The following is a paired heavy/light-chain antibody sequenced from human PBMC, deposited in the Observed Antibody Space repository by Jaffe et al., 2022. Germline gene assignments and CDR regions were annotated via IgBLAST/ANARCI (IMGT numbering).Light chain of an antibody. V-gene: IGKV3-20*01. CDR3: QQYGSSPPVT. Sequence: EIVLTQSPGTLSLSPGERATVSCRASQSVSSSYLAWYQQKPGQAPRLLIYGASSRATGIPDRFSGSGSGTDFTLTISRLEPEDFAVYYCQQYGSSPPVTFGQGTRLEIK. CDR2: GAS. J-gene: IGKJ5*01. CDR1: QSVSSSY.
Heavy chain of an antibody. CDR2: ISGSGSTI. D-gene: IGHD1-26*01. CDR1: GFTFSTYK. J-gene: IGHJ3*02. V-gene: IGHV3-48*03. CDR3: ARDPDRRRIVGAINDGFDI. Sequence: EVQLVESGGGLVQPGGSLRLSCGASGFTFSTYKMNWVRQAPGKGLEWLSYISGSGSTIYYADSVKGRFTISRDNAKNSLYLQMNSLRAEDTAIYYCARDPDRRRIVGAINDGFDIWGQGTMVTVSS.